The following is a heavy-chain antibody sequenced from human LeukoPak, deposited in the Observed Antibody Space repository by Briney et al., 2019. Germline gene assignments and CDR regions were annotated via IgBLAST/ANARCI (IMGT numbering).Heavy chain of an antibody. V-gene: IGHV3-7*01. Sequence: GGSLRLSCAASGFTFSSYWMSWVRQAPGKGLEWVANIKQDGSEKYYVDSVKGRFTISRDNAKNSLYLQMNSLRAEDTAVYYCARRSQHYDILTGYYYYYMDVWGKGTTVTVSS. D-gene: IGHD3-9*01. CDR2: IKQDGSEK. J-gene: IGHJ6*03. CDR1: GFTFSSYW. CDR3: ARRSQHYDILTGYYYYYMDV.